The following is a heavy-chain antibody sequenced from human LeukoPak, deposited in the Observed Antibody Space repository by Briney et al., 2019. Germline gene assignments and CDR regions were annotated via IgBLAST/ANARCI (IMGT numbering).Heavy chain of an antibody. Sequence: GGSLRLSCAASGFTFSSCAMSWVRQAPGKGLEWVSAISGSGGSTYYADSVKGWFTISRDNTKNTLYLQMNSLRAEDTAVYYCAKPIYHYYDSSGYSDYWGQGTLVTVSS. V-gene: IGHV3-23*01. CDR2: ISGSGGST. CDR3: AKPIYHYYDSSGYSDY. D-gene: IGHD3-22*01. CDR1: GFTFSSCA. J-gene: IGHJ4*02.